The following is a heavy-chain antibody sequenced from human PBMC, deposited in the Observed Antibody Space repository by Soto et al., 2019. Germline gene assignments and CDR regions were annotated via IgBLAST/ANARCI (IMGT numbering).Heavy chain of an antibody. CDR1: GDSINSDKYY. CDR3: AGLEGLATISYYFDF. V-gene: IGHV4-39*01. Sequence: PSETLSLTCSVSGDSINSDKYYWGWIRQPPGKGLEWIGSIYFRGNTYYNPSLQTRVTISLDKSKSQFSLKLNSVTAADSAVYFGAGLEGLATISYYFDFWGQGALVTVSS. J-gene: IGHJ4*02. CDR2: IYFRGNT. D-gene: IGHD3-9*01.